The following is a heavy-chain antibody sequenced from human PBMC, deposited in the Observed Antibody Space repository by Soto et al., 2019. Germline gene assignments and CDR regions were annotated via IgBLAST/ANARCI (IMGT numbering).Heavy chain of an antibody. J-gene: IGHJ5*02. CDR3: ARDNVTPSQTHNWFDP. CDR2: IIPIFGTA. CDR1: GGTFSSYA. D-gene: IGHD2-21*02. Sequence: SVKVSCKASGGTFSSYAISWVRQAPGQGLEWMGGIIPIFGTANYAQKFQGRVTITADESTSTAYMELSSLRSEDTAVYYCARDNVTPSQTHNWFDPWGQGTLVTVPQ. V-gene: IGHV1-69*13.